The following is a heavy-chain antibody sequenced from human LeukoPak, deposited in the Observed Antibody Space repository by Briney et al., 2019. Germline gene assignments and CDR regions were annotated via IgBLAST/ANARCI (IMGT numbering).Heavy chain of an antibody. Sequence: PGGSLRLSCAASGFTFSSYGMHWVRQAPGKGLEWVAFIRYDGSNKYYADSVKGRFTISRDNSKNTLYLQMNSLRAEDTAVYYCAAGRGRVPAAKLVGNFDYWGQGTLVTVSS. CDR1: GFTFSSYG. CDR2: IRYDGSNK. CDR3: AAGRGRVPAAKLVGNFDY. J-gene: IGHJ4*02. D-gene: IGHD2-2*01. V-gene: IGHV3-30*02.